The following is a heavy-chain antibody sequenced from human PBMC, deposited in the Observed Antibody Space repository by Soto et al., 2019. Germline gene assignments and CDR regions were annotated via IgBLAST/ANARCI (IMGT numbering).Heavy chain of an antibody. V-gene: IGHV4-39*01. J-gene: IGHJ4*02. Sequence: QLQLQESGPGLVKPSETLSLTCTVSGGSISITNYYWGWIRQPPGKGLEWIGIIYYSGSTYYNPSLKSRVTISVDTSKNQFSLKLSSVTAADTAVDYCARRHSISLFDYWSQVNLVTVAS. CDR1: GGSISITNYY. CDR2: IYYSGST. D-gene: IGHD6-13*01. CDR3: ARRHSISLFDY.